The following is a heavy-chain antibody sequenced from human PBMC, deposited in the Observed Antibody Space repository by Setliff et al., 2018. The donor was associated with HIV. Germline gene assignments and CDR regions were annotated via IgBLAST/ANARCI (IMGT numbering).Heavy chain of an antibody. CDR1: GGSISGYY. D-gene: IGHD3-10*01. CDR2: FYGSGSA. CDR3: AGGGYYDPPFDP. J-gene: IGHJ5*02. V-gene: IGHV4-4*07. Sequence: SETLSLTCTVSGGSISGYYWSWVRQPAGKGPEWIGRFYGSGSANYNPSLQSRVTMSVDTSKNLVSLKLKSVTAADTAFYSWAGGGYYDPPFDPWGQGLLVTVSS.